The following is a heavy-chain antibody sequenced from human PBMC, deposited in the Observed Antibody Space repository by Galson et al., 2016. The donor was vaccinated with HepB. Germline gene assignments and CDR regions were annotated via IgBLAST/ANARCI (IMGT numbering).Heavy chain of an antibody. V-gene: IGHV3-33*01. J-gene: IGHJ6*03. Sequence: SLRLSCAASGSSYGMHWVRQAPGKGLEWVALIWYDGSYKYYADSVKGRFTISRDTSKNTVYLQVDSLRAEDTAVYYCARDGWRPSGPGGVYVMDYYYYMDVWGKGTTVTVSS. CDR2: IWYDGSYK. CDR1: GSSYG. D-gene: IGHD2-8*01. CDR3: ARDGWRPSGPGGVYVMDYYYYMDV.